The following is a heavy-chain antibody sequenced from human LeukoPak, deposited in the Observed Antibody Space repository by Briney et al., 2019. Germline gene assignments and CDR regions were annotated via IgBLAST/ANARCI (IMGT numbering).Heavy chain of an antibody. CDR2: IYSTGNT. CDR1: DGSISTYH. J-gene: IGHJ3*02. Sequence: SETLSLTCIVSDGSISTYHWSWFRQPAGKGLEWIGRIYSTGNTNYNPSLKSRVTMSVDTSRNQFSLKLNSVTAADTAVYYCAKSNGYGLVDIWGQGTMVTVSS. CDR3: AKSNGYGLVDI. V-gene: IGHV4-4*07. D-gene: IGHD3-10*01.